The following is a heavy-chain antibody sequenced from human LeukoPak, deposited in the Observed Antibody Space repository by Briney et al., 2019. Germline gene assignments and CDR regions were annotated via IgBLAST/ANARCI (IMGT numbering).Heavy chain of an antibody. J-gene: IGHJ4*02. D-gene: IGHD4-11*01. Sequence: ASVKVSCKASGGTFSSYAISWVRQAPGQGLEWMGRIIPILGIANYAQKFQGRVTITADNSTSTAYMELSSLRSEDTAVYYCARVTTDYSDFDYWGQGTLVTVSS. CDR3: ARVTTDYSDFDY. CDR2: IIPILGIA. V-gene: IGHV1-69*04. CDR1: GGTFSSYA.